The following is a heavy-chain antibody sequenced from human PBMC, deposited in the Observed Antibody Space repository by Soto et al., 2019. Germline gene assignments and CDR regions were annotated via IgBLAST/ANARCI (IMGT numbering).Heavy chain of an antibody. CDR1: GFTFSSYA. CDR3: ARDSPIAAPFVLY. D-gene: IGHD6-6*01. Sequence: GGSLRLSCAASGFTFSSYAMHWVRQAPGKGLEWVAVISYDGSNKYYADSVKGRFTISRDNSKNTLYLQMNSLRAEDTAVYYCARDSPIAAPFVLYWGQGTLVTVSS. CDR2: ISYDGSNK. J-gene: IGHJ4*02. V-gene: IGHV3-30-3*01.